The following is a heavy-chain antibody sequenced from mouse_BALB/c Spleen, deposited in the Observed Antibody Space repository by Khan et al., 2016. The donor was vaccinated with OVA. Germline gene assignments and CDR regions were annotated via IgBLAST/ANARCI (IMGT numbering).Heavy chain of an antibody. V-gene: IGHV6-6*02. CDR3: TGATATNFDY. D-gene: IGHD1-2*01. CDR1: GFTFSNYW. J-gene: IGHJ2*01. CDR2: IRLKSNNYAT. Sequence: EVKLEESGGGLVQPGGSMKLSCVASGFTFSNYWMNWVRQSPEKGLEWVAEIRLKSNNYATHYAEFVKGWFTISRTNSKSSVYLQMNILRAEDTGIYYCTGATATNFDYWGQGTTLTVSS.